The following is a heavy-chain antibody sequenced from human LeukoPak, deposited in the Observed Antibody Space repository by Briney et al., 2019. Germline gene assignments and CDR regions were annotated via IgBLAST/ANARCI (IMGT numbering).Heavy chain of an antibody. CDR2: ISNNGGYT. V-gene: IGHV3-23*01. Sequence: GGSLRLSCAASGFTFSSSAMSWVRQAPGNGLEWVSAISNNGGYTYYADSVQGRFTISRDNSKSTLCLQMNSLRAEDTAVYYCAKQLGYCSAGSCYFPYWGQGTLVTVSS. J-gene: IGHJ4*02. CDR1: GFTFSSSA. D-gene: IGHD2-15*01. CDR3: AKQLGYCSAGSCYFPY.